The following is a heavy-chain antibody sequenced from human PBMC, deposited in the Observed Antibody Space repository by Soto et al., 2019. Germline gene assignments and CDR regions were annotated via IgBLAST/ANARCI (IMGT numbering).Heavy chain of an antibody. CDR1: GFSLSTSGLG. CDR2: IYWDDDK. V-gene: IGHV2-5*02. D-gene: IGHD3-16*01. J-gene: IGHJ2*01. CDR3: AHSRLGNWYFDL. Sequence: QITLKESGPTLVKPTQTLTLTCTFSGFSLSTSGLGVGWIRQPPGKALEWLALIYWDDDKRYSPSLKSRLTITKDTSKTQVVLTMTNMDPVDTAPYYCAHSRLGNWYFDLWGRGTLVTVSS.